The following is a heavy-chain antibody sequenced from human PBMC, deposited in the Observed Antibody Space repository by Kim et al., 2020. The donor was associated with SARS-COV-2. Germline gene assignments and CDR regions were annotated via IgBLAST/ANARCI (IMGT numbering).Heavy chain of an antibody. J-gene: IGHJ4*02. CDR2: TNEDGTIT. Sequence: GGSLRLSCAASGFTFGRFWMHWVRQVPGKGLVWVSRTNEDGTITNHADSVKGRFTISRDNAANSLFLQMNSLRGEDTAVYFCVSDLAGREGRWGQGTLVTVFS. CDR1: GFTFGRFW. V-gene: IGHV3-74*01. CDR3: VSDLAGREGR. D-gene: IGHD6-19*01.